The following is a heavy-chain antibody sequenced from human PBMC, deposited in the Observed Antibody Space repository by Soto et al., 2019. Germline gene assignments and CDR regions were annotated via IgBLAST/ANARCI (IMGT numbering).Heavy chain of an antibody. V-gene: IGHV2-5*02. D-gene: IGHD3-3*01. J-gene: IGHJ4*02. Sequence: QVTLRESGLTLVKPTQTLTLTCTFSGFSLSTGGVGVGWIRQPPGKALEWLAVIYWDDDKRYSPALKSRLTITKDTSNNLVVLVMANMHPVDSATYYCAHRMGKYGSWNGGYFDYWGQGILVTLSS. CDR3: AHRMGKYGSWNGGYFDY. CDR2: IYWDDDK. CDR1: GFSLSTGGVG.